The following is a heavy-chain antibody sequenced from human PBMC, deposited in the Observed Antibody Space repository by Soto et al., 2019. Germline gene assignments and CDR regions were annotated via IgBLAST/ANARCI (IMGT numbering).Heavy chain of an antibody. J-gene: IGHJ6*02. D-gene: IGHD2-15*01. CDR1: GGSISSGGYY. V-gene: IGHV4-31*03. CDR2: IYYSGST. Sequence: QVQLQESGPGLVKPSQTLSLTCTVSGGSISSGGYYWSWIRQHPGKGLEWIGYIYYSGSTYYNPSLKSRVTISVDTSKNQFSLKLSSVTAADTAVYYCARDPVVGCSGGSCDYGMDVWGQGTTATVSS. CDR3: ARDPVVGCSGGSCDYGMDV.